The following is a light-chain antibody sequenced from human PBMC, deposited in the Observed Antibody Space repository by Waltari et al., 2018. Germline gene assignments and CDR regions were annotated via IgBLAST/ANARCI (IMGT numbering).Light chain of an antibody. CDR3: QQSDSLPLT. J-gene: IGKJ4*01. CDR1: QSVLYSSNNKSY. V-gene: IGKV4-1*01. CDR2: WAS. Sequence: DIVMTQSPDSLAVSLGERATINCKSSQSVLYSSNNKSYLTWYQQKPGQPPRLLIYWASFRESGVPDRFSGSGSGTDFTLTISSLQAEDFATYYCQQSDSLPLTFGGGTKVEIK.